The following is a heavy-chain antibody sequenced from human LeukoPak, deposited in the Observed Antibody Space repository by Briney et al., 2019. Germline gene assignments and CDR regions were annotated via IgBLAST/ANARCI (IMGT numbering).Heavy chain of an antibody. D-gene: IGHD1-26*01. CDR3: ARDLAGGAPDY. V-gene: IGHV3-30-3*01. J-gene: IGHJ4*02. CDR2: LSFDGDEK. CDR1: GFTFNTYS. Sequence: GGSLRLSCAASGFTFNTYSMHWVRQPPGKGLEWVAVLSFDGDEKHYADSVKGRFTISRDNAKNSLYLQMNSLRAEDTAVYYCARDLAGGAPDYWGQGTLVTVSS.